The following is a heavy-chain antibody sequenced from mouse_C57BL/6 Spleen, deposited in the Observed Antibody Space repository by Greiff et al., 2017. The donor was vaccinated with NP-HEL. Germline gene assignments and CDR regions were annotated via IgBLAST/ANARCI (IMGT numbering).Heavy chain of an antibody. Sequence: QLQQSGAELVKPGASVKLSCKASGYTFTSYWMQWVKQRPGQGLEWIGEIDPSDSYTNYNQKFKGKATLTVDTSSSTAYMQLSSLTSEDSAVYYCARGEGNYYGSRSFDYWGQGTTLTVSS. D-gene: IGHD1-1*01. CDR3: ARGEGNYYGSRSFDY. CDR1: GYTFTSYW. J-gene: IGHJ2*01. CDR2: IDPSDSYT. V-gene: IGHV1-50*01.